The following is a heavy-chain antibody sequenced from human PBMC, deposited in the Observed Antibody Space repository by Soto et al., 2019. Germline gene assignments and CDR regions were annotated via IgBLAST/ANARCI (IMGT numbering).Heavy chain of an antibody. V-gene: IGHV4-30-4*01. D-gene: IGHD4-17*01. Sequence: VQLQESGPGLVTPSQTLSLTCTVFGGSVSIGDYLWSWIRQSPGKGLEWIGYIHDSGNTYYNPSLKIRVTISLDTSKNQFSLKVTSMTAADTAVYFCARARGGDSGDYASLFDRWGQGNLVTVSS. CDR2: IHDSGNT. CDR3: ARARGGDSGDYASLFDR. J-gene: IGHJ5*02. CDR1: GGSVSIGDYL.